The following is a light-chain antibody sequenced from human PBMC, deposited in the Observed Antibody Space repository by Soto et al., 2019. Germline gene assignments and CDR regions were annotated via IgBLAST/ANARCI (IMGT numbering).Light chain of an antibody. V-gene: IGLV2-14*03. Sequence: QSALTQPASVSWSPGQSINISCTGTSSDVDGYNYVSWYQHHPGKAPKLIIYDVSNRPSGVSNPFSGSKSGNTASLTISGLQPEDEADYYCSSYTTSNTRQIVFGTGTKVTVL. CDR1: SSDVDGYNY. CDR2: DVS. J-gene: IGLJ1*01. CDR3: SSYTTSNTRQIV.